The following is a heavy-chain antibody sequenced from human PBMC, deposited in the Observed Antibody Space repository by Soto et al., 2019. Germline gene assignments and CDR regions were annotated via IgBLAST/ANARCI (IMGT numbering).Heavy chain of an antibody. CDR1: EFIFSTYS. Sequence: GGSLRLSCATSEFIFSTYSMNWVRQAPGKELVWVSYISSSSGTIYYADSVKGRFTISRDNAKKSLYLQMNSLRAEDTAVYYCARGLGYCSSTSCRGYSFDIWGQGTMVTVSS. V-gene: IGHV3-48*01. D-gene: IGHD2-2*01. CDR2: ISSSSGTI. CDR3: ARGLGYCSSTSCRGYSFDI. J-gene: IGHJ3*02.